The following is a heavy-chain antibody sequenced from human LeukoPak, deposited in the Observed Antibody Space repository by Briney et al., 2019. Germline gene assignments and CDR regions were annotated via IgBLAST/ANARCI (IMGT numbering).Heavy chain of an antibody. V-gene: IGHV3-21*01. CDR3: ARGFPYYYDTSGYFFDY. D-gene: IGHD3-22*01. CDR1: GFTFSTYS. J-gene: IGHJ4*02. Sequence: RSGGSLRLSCAASGFTFSTYSMNWVRQAPGKGLEWVSSISRSSSDIYYADSVKGRFTISRDNAKNSLSLQMNSLRAEDTAVYYCARGFPYYYDTSGYFFDYWGQGTLVTVSS. CDR2: ISRSSSDI.